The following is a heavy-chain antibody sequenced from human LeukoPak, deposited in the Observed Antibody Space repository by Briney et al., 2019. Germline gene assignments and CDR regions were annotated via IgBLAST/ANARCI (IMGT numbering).Heavy chain of an antibody. J-gene: IGHJ5*02. D-gene: IGHD2-2*01. Sequence: ASVKVSCKASGYTFTGYYMHWVRQAPGQGLEWMGWINPNSGGTNYAQKFQGRVTMTRDTSISTAYMELSRLRSYDTAMYYCARATNRLIVPASMSWFDPWGQGTLVTVSS. CDR3: ARATNRLIVPASMSWFDP. CDR2: INPNSGGT. V-gene: IGHV1-2*02. CDR1: GYTFTGYY.